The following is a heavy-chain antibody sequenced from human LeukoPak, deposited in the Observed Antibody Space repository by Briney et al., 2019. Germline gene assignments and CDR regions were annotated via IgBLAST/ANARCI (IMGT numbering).Heavy chain of an antibody. CDR1: GGSFSGYY. CDR2: INHSGST. Sequence: PSETLSLTCAVYGGSFSGYYWSWIRQPPGKGLEWIGEINHSGSTNYNPSLKSRVTISVDTSKNQFSLKLSSVTAADTAVYYCARGGWRWLQFGSYYFDYWGQGTLVTVSS. J-gene: IGHJ4*02. D-gene: IGHD5-24*01. V-gene: IGHV4-34*01. CDR3: ARGGWRWLQFGSYYFDY.